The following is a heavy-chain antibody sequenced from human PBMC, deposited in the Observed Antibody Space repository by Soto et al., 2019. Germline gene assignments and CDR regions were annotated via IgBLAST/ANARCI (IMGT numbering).Heavy chain of an antibody. CDR3: ARATGDGTFDI. CDR1: GYTFRSYA. Sequence: GAPAKAPCKDSGYTFRSYAIHCVRQAPGQRLEWMGWINAGYGNTKSSQKFQDRVTISRDTSASTAYMELTSLRSEDTAVYYCARATGDGTFDIWGQGTLVSVSS. D-gene: IGHD7-27*01. CDR2: INAGYGNT. J-gene: IGHJ4*02. V-gene: IGHV1-3*01.